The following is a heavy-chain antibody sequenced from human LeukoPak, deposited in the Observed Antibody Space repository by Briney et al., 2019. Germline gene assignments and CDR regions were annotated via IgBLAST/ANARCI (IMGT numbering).Heavy chain of an antibody. Sequence: SETLSLTCAVYGGSFSGYYWSWIRQPPGKGLEWIGEINHSGSTNYNPSLKSRVTISVDTSKNQFSLKLSSVTAADTAVYYCARERLLWFGESPFDPWGQGTLVTVSS. CDR1: GGSFSGYY. D-gene: IGHD3-10*01. CDR3: ARERLLWFGESPFDP. J-gene: IGHJ5*02. V-gene: IGHV4-34*01. CDR2: INHSGST.